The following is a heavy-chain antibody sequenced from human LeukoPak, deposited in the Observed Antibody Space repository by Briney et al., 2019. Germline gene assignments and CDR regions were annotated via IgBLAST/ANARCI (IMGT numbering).Heavy chain of an antibody. CDR3: ATRGDYSDTSGNSYDALDI. D-gene: IGHD3-22*01. V-gene: IGHV4-34*01. J-gene: IGHJ3*02. CDR1: GGSFSAFF. Sequence: KPSETLSLTCAVSGGSFSAFFWRWIRQPPGKGLEWIGDVGHSGSADYNPSLKSRVTVSADPSKTQFSLKLTSVTAADTAVYYCATRGDYSDTSGNSYDALDIWGQGTVVTVSS. CDR2: VGHSGSA.